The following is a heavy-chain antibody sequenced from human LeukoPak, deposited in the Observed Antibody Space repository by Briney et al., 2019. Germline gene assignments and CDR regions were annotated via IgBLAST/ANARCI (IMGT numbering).Heavy chain of an antibody. CDR1: GFTFSSYA. V-gene: IGHV3-23*01. J-gene: IGHJ4*02. CDR3: AKGGYPFDY. D-gene: IGHD3-16*02. CDR2: ISGSGGST. Sequence: QPGGSLRLSCAASGFTFSSYAMSWVRPAPGKGLELVSAISGSGGSTYYADSVKGRFTLSRYNSKNTLYLQMNSLRAEDTAVYYCAKGGYPFDYWGQGTLVTVSS.